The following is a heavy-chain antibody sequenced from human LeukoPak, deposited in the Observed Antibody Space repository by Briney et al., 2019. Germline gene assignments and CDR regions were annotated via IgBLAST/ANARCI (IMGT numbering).Heavy chain of an antibody. CDR1: GFTFSDHY. D-gene: IGHD3-10*02. CDR3: AELGITMIGGV. V-gene: IGHV3-11*06. J-gene: IGHJ6*04. CDR2: ISPSGSDM. Sequence: PGGSLRLSCAASGFTFSDHYMTWIRQAPGKGLEWLSYISPSGSDMNNADSVKGRFTISRDNAKNSLYLQMNSLRAEDTAVYYCAELGITMIGGVWGKGTTVTISS.